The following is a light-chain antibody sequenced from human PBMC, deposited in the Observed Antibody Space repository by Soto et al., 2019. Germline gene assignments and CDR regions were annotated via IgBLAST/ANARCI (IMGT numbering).Light chain of an antibody. CDR3: CSYASSSTYV. J-gene: IGLJ1*01. CDR1: SSDVGSGNHNL. CDR2: EGS. V-gene: IGLV2-23*01. Sequence: QSALTQPASVSGSSGQSITISCTGTSSDVGSGNHNLVSWYQQRPGKAPNLMIYEGSKRPSGVSNRFSGSKSGNTASLTISRLHAEDAAYYYCCSYASSSTYVFGTGTKLTVL.